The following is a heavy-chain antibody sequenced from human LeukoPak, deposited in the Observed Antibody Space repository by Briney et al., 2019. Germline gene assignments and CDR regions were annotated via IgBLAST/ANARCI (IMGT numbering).Heavy chain of an antibody. Sequence: SGGSLRLSCAASGFTFSSYAMSWVRQAPGKGLEWVSAISGSGGSTYYADSVKGRFTISRDNSKNTLYLQMNSLRAEDTAVYYCARAGTVVTPTGWEYWGQGTLVTVSS. V-gene: IGHV3-23*01. J-gene: IGHJ4*02. CDR3: ARAGTVVTPTGWEY. D-gene: IGHD4-23*01. CDR1: GFTFSSYA. CDR2: ISGSGGST.